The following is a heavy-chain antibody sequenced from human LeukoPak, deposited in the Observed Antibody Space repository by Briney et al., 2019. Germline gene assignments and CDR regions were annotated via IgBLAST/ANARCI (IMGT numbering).Heavy chain of an antibody. Sequence: GGSLRLSCVGSGFTFRSHAMSWVRQAPEKGLEFVSGIYENGGTTYYADSVKGRFSISRDNSKNTLYLQMESLRGEDTAVYYCAKDFRIGYSAHFDYWGQGALVTVSS. CDR3: AKDFRIGYSAHFDY. J-gene: IGHJ4*02. D-gene: IGHD2-21*01. V-gene: IGHV3-23*01. CDR1: GFTFRSHA. CDR2: IYENGGTT.